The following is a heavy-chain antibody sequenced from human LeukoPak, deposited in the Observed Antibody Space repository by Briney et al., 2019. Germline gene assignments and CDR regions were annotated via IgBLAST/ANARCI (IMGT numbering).Heavy chain of an antibody. D-gene: IGHD5-18*01. CDR3: AREDTAMVNWFDP. Sequence: SQTLFLTCTVSGGSISSDGYYWSWIRQHPGKGLEWIGYIYYSGSTYYNPSLESRVTISVDTSKNQFSLKLSSVTAADTAVYYCAREDTAMVNWFDPWGQGTLVTVSS. CDR2: IYYSGST. V-gene: IGHV4-31*03. CDR1: GGSISSDGYY. J-gene: IGHJ5*02.